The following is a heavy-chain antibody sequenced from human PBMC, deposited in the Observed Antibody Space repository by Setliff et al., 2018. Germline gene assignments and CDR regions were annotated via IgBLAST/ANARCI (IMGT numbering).Heavy chain of an antibody. Sequence: SETLSLTCAVSGFSISSGYYWGWIRQPPGKGLEWIVNIHHSGDTYYNPSLKSRATVSVDTSTSQFSLRLTSVTAADSAVYFCARYPRRGNGWYPYYVDVWGKGTTVTVS. D-gene: IGHD6-19*01. CDR3: ARYPRRGNGWYPYYVDV. V-gene: IGHV4-38-2*01. J-gene: IGHJ6*03. CDR2: IHHSGDT. CDR1: GFSISSGYY.